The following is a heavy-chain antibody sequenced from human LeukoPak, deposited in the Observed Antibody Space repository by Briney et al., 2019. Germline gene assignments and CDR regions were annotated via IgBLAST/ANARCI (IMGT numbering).Heavy chain of an antibody. D-gene: IGHD3-22*01. J-gene: IGHJ4*02. V-gene: IGHV3-11*01. CDR1: GFTFSDYY. CDR3: AXAPTYYYDSSGYYYDY. CDR2: ISSSGSTI. Sequence: GGSLRLSCAASGFTFSDYYMSWIRQAPGKGLEWVSYISSSGSTIYYADSVKGRFTISRDNAKNSLYLQMNSLRAEDTAVYYCAXAPTYYYDSSGYYYDYWGQGTLVTVSS.